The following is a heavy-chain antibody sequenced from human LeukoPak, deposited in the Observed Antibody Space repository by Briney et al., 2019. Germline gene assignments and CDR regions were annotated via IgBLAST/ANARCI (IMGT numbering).Heavy chain of an antibody. CDR1: GGSTNNNY. V-gene: IGHV4-4*07. CDR2: VYPTGKT. D-gene: IGHD3-16*01. Sequence: PSETLSLTCSVSGGSTNNNYWSWIRQSAGKGLEWIGRVYPTGKTHYNPSLLGRVTMSVDTSSSQVSLRLNSVTATDTAVYYCARGGTRDLLLDPWGQGTLVTVSS. J-gene: IGHJ5*02. CDR3: ARGGTRDLLLDP.